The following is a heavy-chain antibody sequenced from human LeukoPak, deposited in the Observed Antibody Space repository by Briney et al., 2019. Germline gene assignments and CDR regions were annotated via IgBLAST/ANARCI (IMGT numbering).Heavy chain of an antibody. CDR3: AREGLDYYDSSGYLHGAFDI. J-gene: IGHJ3*02. CDR2: ISYDGSNK. V-gene: IGHV3-30*04. CDR1: GFTFSSYA. Sequence: PGGSLRLSCAASGFTFSSYAMHWVRQAPGKGLEWVAVISYDGSNKYYADSVKGRLTISRDNSKNTLYLQMNSLRAEDTAVYYCAREGLDYYDSSGYLHGAFDIWGQGTMVTVSS. D-gene: IGHD3-22*01.